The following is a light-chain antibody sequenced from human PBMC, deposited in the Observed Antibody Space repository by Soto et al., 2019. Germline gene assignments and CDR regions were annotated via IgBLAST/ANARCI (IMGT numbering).Light chain of an antibody. Sequence: DIQMTQSPSTLSATAGDRVTITCRASQSISSWLAWYQHKPGKAPKLLIYDASNLDSGVPSRFSGSGSGTEFALTISNLQTDDFATYYCQQYENYWTVGQGTKVDI. CDR1: QSISSW. CDR2: DAS. V-gene: IGKV1-5*01. J-gene: IGKJ1*01. CDR3: QQYENYWT.